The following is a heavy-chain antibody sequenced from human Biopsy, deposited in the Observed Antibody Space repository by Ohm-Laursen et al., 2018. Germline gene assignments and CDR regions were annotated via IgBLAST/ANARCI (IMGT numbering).Heavy chain of an antibody. CDR1: GGAFTNYA. Sequence: GSSVKVSCKVSGGAFTNYAINWVRQAPGHGLEWMGGIITVSETAGYAERFQGRVTITADVTTTTAYMDLGGLRSEDTAVYYCVAYPSSGFFENNDDFAMDVWGQGTTVIVSS. CDR2: IITVSETA. CDR3: VAYPSSGFFENNDDFAMDV. J-gene: IGHJ6*02. V-gene: IGHV1-69*01. D-gene: IGHD6-19*01.